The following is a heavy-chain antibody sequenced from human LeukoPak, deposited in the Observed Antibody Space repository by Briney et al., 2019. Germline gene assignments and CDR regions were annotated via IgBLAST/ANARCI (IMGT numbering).Heavy chain of an antibody. CDR1: GGSISYYY. D-gene: IGHD4-17*01. Sequence: SETLSLTCTGSGGSISYYYWSWIRQSPGKGLEWIGYIYYSGTTNYNPSLKSRVTISVDTSRNQFSLQLRSVTAADTAVYYCAREDPQTTVPEGMDVWGQGTTVTVSS. CDR3: AREDPQTTVPEGMDV. V-gene: IGHV4-59*01. J-gene: IGHJ6*02. CDR2: IYYSGTT.